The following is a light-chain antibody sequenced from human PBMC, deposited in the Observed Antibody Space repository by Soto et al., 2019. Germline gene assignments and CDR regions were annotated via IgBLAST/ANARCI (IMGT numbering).Light chain of an antibody. CDR1: QSVSSSF. CDR3: QQYVTSPWA. V-gene: IGKV3-20*01. J-gene: IGKJ1*01. Sequence: EIVLTQSPGTLSLSPGERATLSCRASQSVSSSFLAWYQQKPGQAPRLLIYGASNRATGIPDRFSGSGSGPDFPLTISRLEPEDFAVYYCQQYVTSPWAFGQGTKVAIE. CDR2: GAS.